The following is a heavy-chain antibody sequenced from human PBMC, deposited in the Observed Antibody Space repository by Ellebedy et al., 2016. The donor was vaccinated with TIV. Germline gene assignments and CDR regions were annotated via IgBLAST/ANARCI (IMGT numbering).Heavy chain of an antibody. V-gene: IGHV4-59*02. CDR1: GDSVSNYY. Sequence: MPSETLSLTCSVSGDSVSNYYWAWIRLTPGKGLEWIGYIYRSGSTNYKPSLKSRVTISVDTSKNQFSLRLNSVTAADTAVYYCARGPIPIFYWGQGTLVTVSS. D-gene: IGHD3-3*01. CDR2: IYRSGST. CDR3: ARGPIPIFY. J-gene: IGHJ4*02.